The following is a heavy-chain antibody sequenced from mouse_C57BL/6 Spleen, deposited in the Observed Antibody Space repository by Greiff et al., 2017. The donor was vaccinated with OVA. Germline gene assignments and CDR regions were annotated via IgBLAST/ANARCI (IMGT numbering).Heavy chain of an antibody. Sequence: EVQLQQSVAELVRPGASVKLSRTASGFNIKNTYMHWVKQRPEQGLEWIGRIDPANGNTKYAPKFQGKATITADTSSNTAYLQLSSLTSEDTAIYYCARIYYYGSSYVWFAYWGQGTLVTVSA. J-gene: IGHJ3*01. CDR3: ARIYYYGSSYVWFAY. D-gene: IGHD1-1*01. V-gene: IGHV14-3*01. CDR1: GFNIKNTY. CDR2: IDPANGNT.